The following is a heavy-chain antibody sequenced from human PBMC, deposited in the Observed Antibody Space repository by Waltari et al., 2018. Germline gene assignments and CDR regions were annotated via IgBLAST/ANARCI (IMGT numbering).Heavy chain of an antibody. Sequence: EVQVVESGGALVQPGGSLRLSCVVSELTFSRYWMTWVRQASGRGREWVGNINYDGSEKNYGDSVRGRFTISRDNARNTVYLQMNSLRSEDTAVYHCATFRWLGYWGQGTLVTVSS. J-gene: IGHJ4*02. CDR2: INYDGSEK. V-gene: IGHV3-7*03. CDR1: ELTFSRYW. CDR3: ATFRWLGY. D-gene: IGHD3-10*01.